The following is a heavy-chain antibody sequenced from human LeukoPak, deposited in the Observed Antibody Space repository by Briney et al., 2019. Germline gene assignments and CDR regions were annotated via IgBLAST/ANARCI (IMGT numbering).Heavy chain of an antibody. CDR2: IIPIFGTA. CDR1: GGTFRSYA. Sequence: SVTVSCKASGGTFRSYAICWVRQAPGQGLEWTGGIIPIFGTANYAQKFQGRVTITADESTNTAYMELSSLRSEDTAVYYCARGWFDPWGPGTLVTVSA. J-gene: IGHJ5*02. CDR3: ARGWFDP. V-gene: IGHV1-69*13.